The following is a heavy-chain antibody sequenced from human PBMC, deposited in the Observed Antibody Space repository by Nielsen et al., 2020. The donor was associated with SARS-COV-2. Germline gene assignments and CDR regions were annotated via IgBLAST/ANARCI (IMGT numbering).Heavy chain of an antibody. CDR3: ARDYSSSWYTGWDY. D-gene: IGHD6-13*01. V-gene: IGHV1-3*01. J-gene: IGHJ4*02. Sequence: ASVKVSCKASGYTFTSYAMHWVRQAPGQRLEWMGWINAGNGNTKYSQKFQGRVTITRDTSASTAYMELSSLRSEDTAVYYCARDYSSSWYTGWDYWGQGTLVTVSS. CDR2: INAGNGNT. CDR1: GYTFTSYA.